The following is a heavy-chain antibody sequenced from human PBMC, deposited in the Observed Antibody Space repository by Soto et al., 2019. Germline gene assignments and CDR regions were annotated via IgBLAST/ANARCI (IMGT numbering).Heavy chain of an antibody. J-gene: IGHJ4*02. Sequence: QVHLQQWGAGLLKPSETLSLTCAVYGGTFSGYYWSGIRQPPGKGLEGIGEINHSGSTNYNPSLKSRVTISMDTSKNQFSLKLSSVTAADTAVYYCASTAGILLWFGELRYYFDFWGQGTLVTV. V-gene: IGHV4-34*01. D-gene: IGHD3-10*01. CDR1: GGTFSGYY. CDR2: INHSGST. CDR3: ASTAGILLWFGELRYYFDF.